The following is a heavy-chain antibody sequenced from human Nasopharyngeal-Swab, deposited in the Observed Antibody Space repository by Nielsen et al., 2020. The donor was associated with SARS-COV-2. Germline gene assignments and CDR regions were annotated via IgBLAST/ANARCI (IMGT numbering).Heavy chain of an antibody. D-gene: IGHD3-22*01. J-gene: IGHJ4*02. Sequence: ASVNVSCKASGYTFTSYGISWVRQAPGQGLEWMGWISAYNGNTNYAQKLQGRVTMTTDTSTSTAYMELRSLRSDDTAVYYCARVTYYYDSSGFDYWGQGTPVTVSS. CDR1: GYTFTSYG. V-gene: IGHV1-18*01. CDR3: ARVTYYYDSSGFDY. CDR2: ISAYNGNT.